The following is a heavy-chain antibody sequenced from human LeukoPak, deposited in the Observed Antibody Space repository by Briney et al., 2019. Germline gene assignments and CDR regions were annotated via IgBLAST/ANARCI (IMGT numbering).Heavy chain of an antibody. CDR2: ISSSSSHT. Sequence: GGSLRLSCAASGFTFSDYYMSWIRQAPGKGLEWVSYISSSSSHTNYADSVKGRFTISRDNAKNSLYLQMNSLRAEDTAVYYCARGDRQGAFDIWGQGTMVTVSS. CDR1: GFTFSDYY. D-gene: IGHD2-15*01. CDR3: ARGDRQGAFDI. J-gene: IGHJ3*02. V-gene: IGHV3-11*05.